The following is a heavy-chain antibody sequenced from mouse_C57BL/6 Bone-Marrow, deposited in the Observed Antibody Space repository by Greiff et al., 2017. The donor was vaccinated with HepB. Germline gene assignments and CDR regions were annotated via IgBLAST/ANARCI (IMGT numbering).Heavy chain of an antibody. J-gene: IGHJ4*01. CDR1: GYTFTSYG. V-gene: IGHV1-81*01. Sequence: QVQLKQSGAELARPGASVKLSCKASGYTFTSYGISWVKQRTGQGLEWIGEIYPRSGNTYYNEKFKGKATLTADKSSSTAYMELRSLTSEDSAVYICARSSCYYAMDYWGQGTSVTVSS. CDR3: ARSSCYYAMDY. CDR2: IYPRSGNT.